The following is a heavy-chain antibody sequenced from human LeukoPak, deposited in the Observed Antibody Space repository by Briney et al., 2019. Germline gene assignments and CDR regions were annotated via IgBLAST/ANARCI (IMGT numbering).Heavy chain of an antibody. CDR1: GFTFSSYW. J-gene: IGHJ4*02. CDR2: IRYDGSNK. V-gene: IGHV3-30*02. Sequence: GGSLRLSCAASGFTFSSYWMSWVRQAPGKGLEWVAFIRYDGSNKYYADSVKGRFTISRDNSKNTLYLQMNSLRAEDTAVYYCAKDPVRYSSSSTADYWGQGNLVTVSS. CDR3: AKDPVRYSSSSTADY. D-gene: IGHD6-6*01.